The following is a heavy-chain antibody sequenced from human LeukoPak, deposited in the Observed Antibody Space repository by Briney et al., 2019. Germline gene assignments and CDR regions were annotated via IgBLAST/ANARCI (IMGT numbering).Heavy chain of an antibody. J-gene: IGHJ6*02. CDR2: INPNSGGT. Sequence: ASVKVSCKASGYTFTGYYMHWVRQAPGQGLEWMGWINPNSGGTNYAQKFQGRVTMTRDTSISTAYMELGRLRSDDTAVYYCARWDPITIFGVVINPPYYYYGMDVWGQGTTVTVSS. V-gene: IGHV1-2*02. CDR1: GYTFTGYY. CDR3: ARWDPITIFGVVINPPYYYYGMDV. D-gene: IGHD3-3*01.